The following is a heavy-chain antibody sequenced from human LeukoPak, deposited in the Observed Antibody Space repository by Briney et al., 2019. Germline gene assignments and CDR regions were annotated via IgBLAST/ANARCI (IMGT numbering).Heavy chain of an antibody. V-gene: IGHV3-30*18. D-gene: IGHD4-23*01. CDR2: ISWDGRNK. Sequence: SGGSLRLSCAASGFTFSSYGMHWVRQAPGKGLEWVASISWDGRNKRYADSVTGRFTISRDNSKNTLYLQMNSLRAEDTAVYYCAKERKLLPFDCWGQGTLVTVSS. CDR3: AKERKLLPFDC. J-gene: IGHJ4*02. CDR1: GFTFSSYG.